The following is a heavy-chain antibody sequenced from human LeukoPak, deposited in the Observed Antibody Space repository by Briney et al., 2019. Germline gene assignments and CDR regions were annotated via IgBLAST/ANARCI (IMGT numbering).Heavy chain of an antibody. D-gene: IGHD3-9*01. J-gene: IGHJ6*02. Sequence: SSETLSLTCAVYGGSFSGYYWSWIRQPPGKGLEWIGEINHSGSTNYNPSLKSRVTISVDTSKNQFSLKLSSVTAADTAVYYCARGVLRYFDWLFAYYYGMDVWGQGTTVTVSS. CDR2: INHSGST. CDR3: ARGVLRYFDWLFAYYYGMDV. V-gene: IGHV4-34*01. CDR1: GGSFSGYY.